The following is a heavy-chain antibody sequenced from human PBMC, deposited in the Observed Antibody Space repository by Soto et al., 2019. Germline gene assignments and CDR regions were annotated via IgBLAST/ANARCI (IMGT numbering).Heavy chain of an antibody. CDR1: GYNFANYY. CDR3: TSLIGVDVLRDY. J-gene: IGHJ4*02. Sequence: QVQLVQSGAEVKKPGASVKIFCMASGYNFANYYIHWVRQAPGQGPEWMGIIDPDGGSRSYAQKFQGRVSMTSDTSTSRVYMELTGLRSEDTAVYYCTSLIGVDVLRDYWGQGTLVTVSS. D-gene: IGHD3-9*01. V-gene: IGHV1-46*01. CDR2: IDPDGGSR.